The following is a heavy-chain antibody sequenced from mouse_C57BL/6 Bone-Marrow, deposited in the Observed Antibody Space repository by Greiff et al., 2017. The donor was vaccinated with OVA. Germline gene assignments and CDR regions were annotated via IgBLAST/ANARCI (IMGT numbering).Heavy chain of an antibody. Sequence: VQLQQSGPELVKPGASVKISCKASGYTFTDYYMNWVKQSHGKSLEWIGDINPNNGGTSYNQKFKGKATLTVDKFSSTAYMELRSLTSEDSAVYYCARPYYYGSRYYYAKDYWGQGTSVTVSS. CDR1: GYTFTDYY. CDR2: INPNNGGT. D-gene: IGHD1-1*01. V-gene: IGHV1-26*01. CDR3: ARPYYYGSRYYYAKDY. J-gene: IGHJ4*01.